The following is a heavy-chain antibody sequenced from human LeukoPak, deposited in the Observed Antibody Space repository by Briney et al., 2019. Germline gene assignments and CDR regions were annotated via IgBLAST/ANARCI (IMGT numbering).Heavy chain of an antibody. D-gene: IGHD2-2*01. CDR2: IIPIFGTA. Sequence: ASVKVSCKASGGTFSSYAISWVRQAPGQGLEWMGGIIPIFGTANYAQKFQGRVTITTDESTSTAYMELSSLRSEDTAVYYCAREGRSTSPEGWSDPWGQGTLVTVSS. V-gene: IGHV1-69*05. J-gene: IGHJ5*02. CDR1: GGTFSSYA. CDR3: AREGRSTSPEGWSDP.